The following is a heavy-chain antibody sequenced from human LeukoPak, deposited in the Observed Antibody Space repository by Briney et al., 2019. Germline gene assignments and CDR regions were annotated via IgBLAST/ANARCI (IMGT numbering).Heavy chain of an antibody. D-gene: IGHD3-22*01. CDR1: GGSFSGYY. V-gene: IGHV4-34*01. CDR3: ARGYGYDSSGYYRIRHYYYYYMDV. CDR2: INHSGST. J-gene: IGHJ6*03. Sequence: SETLSLACAVYGGSFSGYYWSWIRQPPGKGLEWIGEINHSGSTNYNPSLKSRVTISVDTSKNQFSLKLSSVTAADTAVYYCARGYGYDSSGYYRIRHYYYYYMDVWGKGTTVTVSS.